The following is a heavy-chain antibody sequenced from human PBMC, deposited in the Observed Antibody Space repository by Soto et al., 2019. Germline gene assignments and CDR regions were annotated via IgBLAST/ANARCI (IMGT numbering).Heavy chain of an antibody. D-gene: IGHD2-15*01. J-gene: IGHJ3*02. V-gene: IGHV3-9*01. CDR2: ISWNSGSI. CDR1: GFTFDDYA. Sequence: GGSLRLSCAASGFTFDDYAMHWVRQAPGKGLEWVSGISWNSGSIGYADSVKGRFTISRDNAKNSLYLQMNSLRAEDTALYYCAKMVAANPGGYGAFDIWGQGTMVTVSS. CDR3: AKMVAANPGGYGAFDI.